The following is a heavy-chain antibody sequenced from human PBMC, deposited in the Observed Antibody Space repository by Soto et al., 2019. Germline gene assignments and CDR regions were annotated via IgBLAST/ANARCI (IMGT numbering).Heavy chain of an antibody. J-gene: IGHJ6*02. D-gene: IGHD3-10*01. CDR2: IDPSDSYT. Sequence: GESLKISCKGSGYSFTSYWISWVRQMPGKGLEWMGRIDPSDSYTNYSPSFQGHVTISADKSISTAYLQWSSLKASDTAMYYCARDLSITMVRGVITLFYYYGMDVWGQGTTVTVSS. CDR1: GYSFTSYW. CDR3: ARDLSITMVRGVITLFYYYGMDV. V-gene: IGHV5-10-1*01.